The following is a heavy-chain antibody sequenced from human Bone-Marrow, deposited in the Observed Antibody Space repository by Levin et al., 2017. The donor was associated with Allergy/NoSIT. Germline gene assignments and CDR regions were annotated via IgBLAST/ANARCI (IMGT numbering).Heavy chain of an antibody. J-gene: IGHJ6*02. D-gene: IGHD1-14*01. CDR3: ARDLNIRNTKKQGCAEISGSVQGGCFDGSEYYYYYYGMDV. CDR1: GGSIRSGGYY. Sequence: SQTLSLPCTVSGGSIRSGGYYWSWIRQHPGKGLEWIGYIYYSGSTYYNPSLKSRVTISVDTSKNQFSLKLSSVTAADTAVYYCARDLNIRNTKKQGCAEISGSVQGGCFDGSEYYYYYYGMDVWGQGTTVTVSS. V-gene: IGHV4-31*03. CDR2: IYYSGST.